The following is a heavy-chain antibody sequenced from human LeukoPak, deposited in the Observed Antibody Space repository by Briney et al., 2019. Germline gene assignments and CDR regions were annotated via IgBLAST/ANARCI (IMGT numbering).Heavy chain of an antibody. V-gene: IGHV4-38-2*02. J-gene: IGHJ3*02. CDR1: GYSISSGYY. D-gene: IGHD3-3*01. Sequence: PSETLSLTCAVSGYSISSGYYWGWIRPPPGKGLEGIGSIYHSGSTYYNPSLKSRVTISVDTSKNQFSLKLSSVTAADTAVYYCAREGASYDFWSGYGYAFDIWGQGTMVTVSS. CDR2: IYHSGST. CDR3: AREGASYDFWSGYGYAFDI.